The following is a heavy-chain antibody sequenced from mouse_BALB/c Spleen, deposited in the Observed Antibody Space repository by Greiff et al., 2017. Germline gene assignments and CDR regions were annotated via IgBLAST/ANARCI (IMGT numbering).Heavy chain of an antibody. D-gene: IGHD1-1*02. V-gene: IGHV5-12-2*01. CDR1: GFTFSSFG. CDR3: ARHEGYYGNYFDY. Sequence: DVKLVESGGGLVQPGGSRKLSCAASGFTFSSFGMHWVRQAPEKRLEWVAYISNGGGSTYYPDTVKGRFTISRDNAKNTLYLQMSSLKSEDTAMYYCARHEGYYGNYFDYWGQGTTLTVSS. CDR2: ISNGGGST. J-gene: IGHJ2*01.